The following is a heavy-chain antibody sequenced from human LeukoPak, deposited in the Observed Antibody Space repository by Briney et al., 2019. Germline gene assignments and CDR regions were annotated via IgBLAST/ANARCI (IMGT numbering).Heavy chain of an antibody. CDR1: GFALNSYR. CDR3: VRADCSGGGCYQGNDGLEI. D-gene: IGHD2-15*01. CDR2: IISAIDYI. J-gene: IGHJ3*02. V-gene: IGHV3-21*01. Sequence: GGSLRLSWAVSGFALNSYRFSWVRQAPGKGLEWVSSIISAIDYIYYADSAEGRFTISRRNPDNVVYLKVNSLRAEDTAVDYCVRADCSGGGCYQGNDGLEIWGQGTMVTVSS.